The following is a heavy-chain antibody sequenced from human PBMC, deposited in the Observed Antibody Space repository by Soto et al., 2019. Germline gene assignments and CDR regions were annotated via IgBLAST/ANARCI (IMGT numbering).Heavy chain of an antibody. Sequence: SETLSLTCAVYGGSFSGYYWSWIRQPPGKGLEWIGEINHSGSTNYNPSLKSRVTISVDTSKNQFSPKLSSVTAADTAVYYCARGPRAARLSDGMDVWGQGTTVTVSS. D-gene: IGHD6-6*01. CDR2: INHSGST. J-gene: IGHJ6*02. CDR3: ARGPRAARLSDGMDV. V-gene: IGHV4-34*01. CDR1: GGSFSGYY.